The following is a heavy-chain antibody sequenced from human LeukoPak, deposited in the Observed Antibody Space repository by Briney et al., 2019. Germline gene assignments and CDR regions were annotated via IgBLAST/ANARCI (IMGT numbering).Heavy chain of an antibody. CDR2: VTSSSAHI. J-gene: IGHJ3*02. CDR1: GFTFSSYG. Sequence: GGSLRLSCAASGFTFSSYGMHWVRQAPGKGLEWVSSVTSSSAHIYYADSVKGRFTISRDNAKYSLFLQMNSLRAEDTAVYYCATRAGDSGSYYAFDIWGQGTMVTVSS. V-gene: IGHV3-21*01. CDR3: ATRAGDSGSYYAFDI. D-gene: IGHD3-10*01.